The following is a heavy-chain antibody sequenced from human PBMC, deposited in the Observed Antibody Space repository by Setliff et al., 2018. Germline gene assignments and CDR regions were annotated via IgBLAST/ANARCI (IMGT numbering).Heavy chain of an antibody. D-gene: IGHD6-6*01. J-gene: IGHJ3*01. CDR3: LRDRPYSNSPEYSFDV. CDR1: GYAVTGYH. CDR2: ISGFTGFT. V-gene: IGHV1-18*04. Sequence: ASVKVSCKASGYAVTGYHIHWVRQAPGQGLEWMGWISGFTGFTQYSQKFKGRVAVTIDKSTSTAYMDLTSLRSDDTAVYYCLRDRPYSNSPEYSFDVWGQGTTVTVSS.